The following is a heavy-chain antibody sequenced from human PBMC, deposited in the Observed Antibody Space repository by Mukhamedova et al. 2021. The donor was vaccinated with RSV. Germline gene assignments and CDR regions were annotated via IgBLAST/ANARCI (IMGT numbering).Heavy chain of an antibody. J-gene: IGHJ4*02. CDR3: ARDLFTYYYDSSGYLY. V-gene: IGHV3-21*01. D-gene: IGHD3-22*01. Sequence: VKGRFTISRDNAKNSPYLQMNCLRAEDTAVYYCARDLFTYYYDSSGYLYWGQGTLVTVSS.